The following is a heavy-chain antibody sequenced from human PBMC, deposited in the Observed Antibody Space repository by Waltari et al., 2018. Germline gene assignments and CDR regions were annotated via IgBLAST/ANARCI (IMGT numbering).Heavy chain of an antibody. CDR3: ARGGQIVRPRPLDL. J-gene: IGHJ3*01. D-gene: IGHD6-6*01. Sequence: QVQLVESGGGVVQPGRSLILSCAASGFTFTNYAIHWVRQAPGKGLEWVAVVSYDGSHQFYADSVRGRFTISRDNSKNLLFLQMDDLRVNDTAVYYCARGGQIVRPRPLDLWGPGTLVTVSS. CDR2: VSYDGSHQ. CDR1: GFTFTNYA. V-gene: IGHV3-33*05.